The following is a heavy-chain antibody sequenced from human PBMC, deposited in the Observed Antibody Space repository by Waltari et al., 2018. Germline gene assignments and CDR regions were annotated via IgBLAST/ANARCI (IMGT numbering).Heavy chain of an antibody. V-gene: IGHV1-2*07. D-gene: IGHD6-6*01. J-gene: IGHJ4*02. CDR3: VRDRTTVAARPGDY. CDR1: GYIFINYY. Sequence: QVVLVQSGAEVKKPGASVKVSCKASGYIFINYYLHWVRQAPGQGPEWMGWVNPDPGNAKYAHKLRGRVTMTWDTSSNTAFMDLSDLKSDDTAVYYCVRDRTTVAARPGDYWGQGTLVTVSS. CDR2: VNPDPGNA.